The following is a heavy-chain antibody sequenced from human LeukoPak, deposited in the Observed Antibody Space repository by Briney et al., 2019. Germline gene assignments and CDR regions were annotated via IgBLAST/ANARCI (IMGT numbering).Heavy chain of an antibody. Sequence: SETLSLTCAVYGGSFSGYYWSWIRQPPGKGLEWIGEINQSGSTNYNPSLKSRVTISVDTSKNQFSLKLSSVTAADTAVYYCARGRVFTTMVRGVITVGYYGMEVWGQGTTVTVSS. J-gene: IGHJ6*02. V-gene: IGHV4-34*01. CDR2: INQSGST. CDR3: ARGRVFTTMVRGVITVGYYGMEV. CDR1: GGSFSGYY. D-gene: IGHD3-10*01.